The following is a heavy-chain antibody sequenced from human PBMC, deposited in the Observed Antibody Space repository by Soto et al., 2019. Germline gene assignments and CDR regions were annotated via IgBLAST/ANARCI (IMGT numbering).Heavy chain of an antibody. CDR1: GGSISSYY. J-gene: IGHJ3*02. CDR2: IYYSGST. D-gene: IGHD6-13*01. CDR3: ARQTPYSSSWYLGDAFDI. Sequence: QVQLQESGPGLVKPSETLSLTCTVSGGSISSYYWSWIRQPPGKGLEWIGYIYYSGSTNYNPSLKSRVTTSVDTAKNQFSLKLGSVTAADTAVYYWARQTPYSSSWYLGDAFDIWGQGTMVTVSS. V-gene: IGHV4-59*08.